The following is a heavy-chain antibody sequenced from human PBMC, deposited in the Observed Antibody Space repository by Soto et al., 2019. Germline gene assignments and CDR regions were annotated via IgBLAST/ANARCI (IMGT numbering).Heavy chain of an antibody. CDR2: IYWNDEK. J-gene: IGHJ5*02. CDR1: GFTLTTGMG. D-gene: IGHD3-10*01. V-gene: IGHV2-5*01. Sequence: SGPTLVNPTQTLTLTCSFSGFTLTTGMGVGWIRQPPGKALEWLAIIYWNDEKLYNPSLKTRLNITKDTSKNQVVLTVTDMDPVDTATYYCAHRVNMARGPYNYFGPWGQGTLVTVSS. CDR3: AHRVNMARGPYNYFGP.